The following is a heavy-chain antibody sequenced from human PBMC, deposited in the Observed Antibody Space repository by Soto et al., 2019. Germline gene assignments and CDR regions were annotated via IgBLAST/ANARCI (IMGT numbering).Heavy chain of an antibody. CDR2: INAGNGNT. CDR3: ARLPGIAVAGTGMDV. J-gene: IGHJ6*02. V-gene: IGHV1-3*01. CDR1: GYAFTSYA. Sequence: ASVKVSSKASGYAFTSYAMHWARQAPGQRLEWMGWINAGNGNTKYSQKFQGRVTITRDTSASTAYMELSSLRSEDTAVYYCARLPGIAVAGTGMDVWGQGTTVTVS. D-gene: IGHD6-19*01.